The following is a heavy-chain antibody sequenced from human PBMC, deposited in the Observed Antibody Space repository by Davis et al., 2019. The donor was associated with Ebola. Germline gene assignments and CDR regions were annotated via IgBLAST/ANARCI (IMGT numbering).Heavy chain of an antibody. Sequence: PSETLSLTCAVTGDSINSRSYYWAWIRQAPGRGLEWLGSLFSSGRTYYDPSLRGRATISVDTSKNHMSLSLTSLTAADTAVYYCARQGVGLSSDYYLDHWGHGTRVTVSS. CDR2: LFSSGRT. V-gene: IGHV4-39*01. CDR1: GDSINSRSYY. J-gene: IGHJ4*01. D-gene: IGHD1-26*01. CDR3: ARQGVGLSSDYYLDH.